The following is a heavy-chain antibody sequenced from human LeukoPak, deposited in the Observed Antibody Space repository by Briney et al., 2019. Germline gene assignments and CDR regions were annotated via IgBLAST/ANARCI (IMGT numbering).Heavy chain of an antibody. J-gene: IGHJ4*02. Sequence: PGGSLRLSCATSGFTFGSYAMTWVRQAPGKGLEWVSVIYSGGTTYYADSVKGRFTISRDNSKNTLYLQMNSLRGEDTAVYYCARVLSVSYCDSWGQGTLVTVSS. D-gene: IGHD2/OR15-2a*01. CDR1: GFTFGSYA. CDR3: ARVLSVSYCDS. CDR2: IYSGGTT. V-gene: IGHV3-53*01.